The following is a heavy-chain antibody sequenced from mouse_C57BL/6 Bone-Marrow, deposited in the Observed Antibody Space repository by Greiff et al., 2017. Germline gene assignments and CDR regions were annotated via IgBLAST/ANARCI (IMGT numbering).Heavy chain of an antibody. J-gene: IGHJ4*01. CDR3: ARPAPTVVATEAMDY. CDR1: GYTFPSYW. D-gene: IGHD1-1*01. Sequence: QVQLQQPGAELVRPGTSVKLSCKASGYTFPSYWLPWVKQRPGQGLEWIGVIAPSDSYTNYNQKFKGKATLTVDTSSSTAYMPLSSLTSEDSAVYYCARPAPTVVATEAMDYWGQGTSVTVSS. CDR2: IAPSDSYT. V-gene: IGHV1-59*01.